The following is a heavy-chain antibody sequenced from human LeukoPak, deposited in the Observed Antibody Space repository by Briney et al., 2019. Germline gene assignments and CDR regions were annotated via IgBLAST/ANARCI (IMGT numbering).Heavy chain of an antibody. D-gene: IGHD3-3*01. CDR2: IDKSGSI. CDR3: VRGRITIFGVVIPHFDN. J-gene: IGHJ4*02. V-gene: IGHV4-59*01. Sequence: PSETLSLTCTVSRGSISSYYWSWIRQAPEKGLEWIGYIDKSGSINSNPSLKSRVTMSVDTTKNQFSLKLSSVTAADTAVYYCVRGRITIFGVVIPHFDNWGQGTLVTVSS. CDR1: RGSISSYY.